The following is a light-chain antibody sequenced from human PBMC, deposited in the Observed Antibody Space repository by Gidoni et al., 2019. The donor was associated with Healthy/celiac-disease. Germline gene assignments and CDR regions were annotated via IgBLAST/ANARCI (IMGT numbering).Light chain of an antibody. Sequence: DIQMTPSPSSLSASVGDRVTITCRASHGIRNDLGWYHHKPGKAPKRLIYAASSLQSGVPSRFSGSGSGTEFTLTISSLQPEDVATYYCLQHNSYPPHTFGQGTKLEIK. CDR2: AAS. CDR3: LQHNSYPPHT. V-gene: IGKV1-17*01. CDR1: HGIRND. J-gene: IGKJ2*01.